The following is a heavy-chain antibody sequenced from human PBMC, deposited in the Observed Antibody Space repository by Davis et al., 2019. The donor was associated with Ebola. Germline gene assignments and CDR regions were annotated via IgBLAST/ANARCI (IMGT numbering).Heavy chain of an antibody. V-gene: IGHV1-69*04. CDR1: GGTFSSYA. J-gene: IGHJ6*02. CDR3: ARTLGAYYYYGMDV. D-gene: IGHD3-10*01. Sequence: SVKVSCKASGGTFSSYAISWVRQAPGQGLEWMGRIIPILGIANYAQKFQGRVTITADKSTSTAYMELRSLRSDDTAVYYCARTLGAYYYYGMDVWGQGTTVTVSS. CDR2: IIPILGIA.